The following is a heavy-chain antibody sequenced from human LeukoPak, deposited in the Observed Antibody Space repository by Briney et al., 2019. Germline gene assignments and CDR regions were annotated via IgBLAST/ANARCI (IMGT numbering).Heavy chain of an antibody. CDR1: GYTFTDYY. CDR3: ANIQKWLPY. D-gene: IGHD5-18*01. J-gene: IGHJ4*02. V-gene: IGHV1-2*02. Sequence: ASVKVSCKASGYTFTDYYMHWVRQAPGQGLEWMASINLNSGATHLAQEFQGRVTMTRDTSISTAYMELSRLRSDDTAMYYCANIQKWLPYWGQGTLVTVSS. CDR2: INLNSGAT.